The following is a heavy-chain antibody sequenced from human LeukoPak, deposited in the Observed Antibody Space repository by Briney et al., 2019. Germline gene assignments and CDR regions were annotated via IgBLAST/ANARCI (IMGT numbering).Heavy chain of an antibody. V-gene: IGHV3-73*01. CDR2: IRSKAHSYAT. CDR1: GVTFSGSA. CDR3: TRICYY. Sequence: PAGTLRLSCAASGVTFSGSARHWVRQASGKGLEWVGRIRSKAHSYATAYSASVKGMFTISRDDSKNTAYLQMNSLKTEDTAVYYCTRICYYWGQGTLVTVSS. J-gene: IGHJ4*02.